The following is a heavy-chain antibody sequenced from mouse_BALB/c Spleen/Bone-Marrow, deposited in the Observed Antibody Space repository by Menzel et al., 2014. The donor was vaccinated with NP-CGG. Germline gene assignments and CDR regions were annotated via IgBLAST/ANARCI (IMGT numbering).Heavy chain of an antibody. CDR1: GYAFTNYL. V-gene: IGHV1-54*01. CDR2: INPGSGSS. D-gene: IGHD2-2*01. J-gene: IGHJ3*01. Sequence: QVQLQQSGAELARPGTSVKVSCKASGYAFTNYLIEWVKQRPGQGLEWIGVINPGSGSSNYNENFKGKATLTADRSSSTAYMLLSSLTSDDSAVYFCARSRGYDVGPFAFWGQGTLVTVSA. CDR3: ARSRGYDVGPFAF.